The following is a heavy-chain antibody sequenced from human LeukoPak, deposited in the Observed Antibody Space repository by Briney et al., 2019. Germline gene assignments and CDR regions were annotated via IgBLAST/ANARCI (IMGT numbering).Heavy chain of an antibody. CDR2: ISWNSGSI. CDR1: GFTFDDYA. V-gene: IGHV3-9*01. CDR3: AKALIAAAGAFDY. D-gene: IGHD6-13*01. Sequence: PGGSLRLSCAPSGFTFDDYAMHWVRQAPGKGLEWVSGISWNSGSIGYADSVKGRFTISRDNAKNSLYLQMNSLRAEDTALYYCAKALIAAAGAFDYWGQGTLVTVSS. J-gene: IGHJ4*02.